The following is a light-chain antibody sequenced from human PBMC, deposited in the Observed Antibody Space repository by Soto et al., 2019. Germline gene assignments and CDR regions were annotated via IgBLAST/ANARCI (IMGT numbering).Light chain of an antibody. Sequence: QSALTQPRSVSGSPGQSVTICCTGTSSDVGGYNFVSWYQQHPDKAPKLLIYDVNKRPSGVPYRFFGSKSGNTASLTVSGLQAEDEADYYCCSYAGSYTWVFGGGTKLTVL. CDR2: DVN. CDR3: CSYAGSYTWV. CDR1: SSDVGGYNF. J-gene: IGLJ3*02. V-gene: IGLV2-11*01.